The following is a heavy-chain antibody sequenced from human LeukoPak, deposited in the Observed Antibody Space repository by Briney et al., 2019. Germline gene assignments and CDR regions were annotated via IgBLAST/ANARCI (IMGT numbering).Heavy chain of an antibody. V-gene: IGHV4-34*01. CDR1: GGSFSGYY. CDR2: INHSGST. CDR3: ARAPRITMVRGENWFDP. J-gene: IGHJ5*02. Sequence: SETLSLTCAVYGGSFSGYYWSWIRQPPGKGLEWIGEINHSGSTNYNPSLKSRVTISVDTSKNQFSLKLSSVTAADTAVYYCARAPRITMVRGENWFDPWGQGTLVTVSS. D-gene: IGHD3-10*01.